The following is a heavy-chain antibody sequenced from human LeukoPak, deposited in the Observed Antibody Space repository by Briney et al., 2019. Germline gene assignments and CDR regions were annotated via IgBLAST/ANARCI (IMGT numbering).Heavy chain of an antibody. Sequence: PGGSLRPSCAAFGITFSDYGMSWVRQAPGKGLEWVSAIGGSGTYTSSAESVKGRFIISRDNSKSTLYLQMNSLRAEDTAVYYCAKAPYSSGSYYCDYWGQGTLVTVSS. J-gene: IGHJ4*02. CDR1: GITFSDYG. CDR3: AKAPYSSGSYYCDY. CDR2: IGGSGTYT. V-gene: IGHV3-23*01. D-gene: IGHD3-10*01.